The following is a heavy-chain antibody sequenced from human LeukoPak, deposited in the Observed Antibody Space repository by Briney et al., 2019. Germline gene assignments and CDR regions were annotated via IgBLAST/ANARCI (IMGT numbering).Heavy chain of an antibody. J-gene: IGHJ4*02. V-gene: IGHV6-1*01. CDR3: ARYSSSWTGVAYYFDY. CDR1: GDSVSSNSAA. Sequence: SQTLSLTCAISGDSVSSNSAAWNWIRQSPSRGLEWLGRTYYRSKWYNDYAVSVKSRITINPDTSKNQFSLQLNSVTPEDTAVYHCARYSSSWTGVAYYFDYWGQGTLVTVSS. D-gene: IGHD6-13*01. CDR2: TYYRSKWYN.